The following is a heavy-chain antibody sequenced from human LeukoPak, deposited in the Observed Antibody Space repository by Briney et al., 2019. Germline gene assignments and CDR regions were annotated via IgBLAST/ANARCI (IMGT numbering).Heavy chain of an antibody. Sequence: PSETLSLTCTVSGYSISSGYYWGWIRQPPGKGLEWIGNIYHSGSTYYNPSLKSRVTISVDTSKNQFSLKLSSVTAADTAVYYCARRRFTMVRSRTIDYWGQGTLVTVSS. V-gene: IGHV4-38-2*02. J-gene: IGHJ4*02. D-gene: IGHD3-10*01. CDR3: ARRRFTMVRSRTIDY. CDR2: IYHSGST. CDR1: GYSISSGYY.